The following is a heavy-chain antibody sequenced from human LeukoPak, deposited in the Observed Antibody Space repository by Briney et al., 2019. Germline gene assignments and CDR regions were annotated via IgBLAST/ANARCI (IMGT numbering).Heavy chain of an antibody. V-gene: IGHV3-53*01. CDR1: GFTVSSNY. D-gene: IGHD2-15*01. CDR2: IYSGGST. J-gene: IGHJ4*02. CDR3: ARHRRYCSGTTCYPGHDY. Sequence: GGSLRLSCAASGFTVSSNYMSWVRQAPGKGLEWVSLIYSGGSTYYADSVKGRFTISRDNSKNILYLQMNSLRAEDTAVYYCARHRRYCSGTTCYPGHDYWGQGTLVTVSS.